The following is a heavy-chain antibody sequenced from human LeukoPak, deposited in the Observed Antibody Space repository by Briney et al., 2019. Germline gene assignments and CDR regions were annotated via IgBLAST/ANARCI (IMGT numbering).Heavy chain of an antibody. D-gene: IGHD4-23*01. CDR1: GGSFSGYY. V-gene: IGHV4-34*01. J-gene: IGHJ4*02. CDR3: ARDRDGGTTLFY. CDR2: INHSGST. Sequence: SETLSLTCAVYGGSFSGYYWSWIRQPPGKGLEWIGEINHSGSTNYNPSLKSRVTISVDKSKNQFSLKLSSVTAADTAVYYCARDRDGGTTLFYWGQGTLVTVSS.